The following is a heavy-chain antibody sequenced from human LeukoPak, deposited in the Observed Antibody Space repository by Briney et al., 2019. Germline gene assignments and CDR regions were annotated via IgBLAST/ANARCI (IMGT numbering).Heavy chain of an antibody. J-gene: IGHJ5*02. D-gene: IGHD4-23*01. V-gene: IGHV4-39*01. CDR2: IYYSGST. CDR1: GGSISSSSYY. CDR3: ARHYPDYGGSDH. Sequence: SETLSLTCTVSGGSISSSSYYWGWIRQPPGKGLEWIGSIYYSGSTYYNPSLKSRVTISVDTSKSQFSLKLSSVTAADTAVYYCARHYPDYGGSDHWGQGTLVTVSS.